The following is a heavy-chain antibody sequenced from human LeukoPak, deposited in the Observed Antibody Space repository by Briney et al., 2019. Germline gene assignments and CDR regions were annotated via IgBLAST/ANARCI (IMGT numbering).Heavy chain of an antibody. D-gene: IGHD2-2*01. Sequence: GESLKISCKGSGCSFTSYWIGCVRQMPGKGLEWMGIIYPGDSDTRYSPSFQGQVTISADKSISTAYLQWSSLKASDTAMYYCARRRAMGYCSSTSSDYFDYWGQGTLVTVSS. V-gene: IGHV5-51*01. CDR2: IYPGDSDT. CDR3: ARRRAMGYCSSTSSDYFDY. J-gene: IGHJ4*02. CDR1: GCSFTSYW.